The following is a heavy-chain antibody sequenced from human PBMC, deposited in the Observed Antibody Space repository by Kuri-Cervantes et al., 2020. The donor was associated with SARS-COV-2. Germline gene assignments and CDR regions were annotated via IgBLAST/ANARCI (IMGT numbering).Heavy chain of an antibody. CDR1: GFTVSSNY. CDR3: ARVAKSGWNANNWFDP. J-gene: IGHJ5*02. Sequence: GGSLRLSCAASGFTVSSNYMSWVRQAPGEGLEWVSVIYSGGSTYYADSVKGRFTISRDNSKNTLYLQMNSLRAEDTAVYYCARVAKSGWNANNWFDPWGQGTLVTVSS. V-gene: IGHV3-66*01. CDR2: IYSGGST. D-gene: IGHD1-1*01.